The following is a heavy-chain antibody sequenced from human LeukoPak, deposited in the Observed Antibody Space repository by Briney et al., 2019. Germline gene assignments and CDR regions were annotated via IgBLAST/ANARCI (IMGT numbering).Heavy chain of an antibody. CDR3: ARDRGGVDY. J-gene: IGHJ4*02. CDR1: GFTFSSYA. Sequence: GGSLRHSCAASGFTFSSYAMHWVRQAPGKGLEWVAVISYDGSNKYYADSVKGRFTISRDNSKNTLYLQMNSLRAEDTAVYYCARDRGGVDYWGQGTLVTVSS. V-gene: IGHV3-30*01. CDR2: ISYDGSNK. D-gene: IGHD2-21*01.